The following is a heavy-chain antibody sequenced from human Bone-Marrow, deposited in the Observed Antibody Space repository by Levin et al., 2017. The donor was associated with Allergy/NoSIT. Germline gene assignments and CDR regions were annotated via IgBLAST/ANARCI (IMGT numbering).Heavy chain of an antibody. Sequence: SLKISCAASGFKFEDYAMHWVRQIPGKGLEWVAGIDWNSGFTVVADSVKGRFTISRDNAGNSLHLQMKSLRPEDTALYYCAKDIKRYYDSSGFRGGFDFWGQGTLVTVSS. CDR1: GFKFEDYA. D-gene: IGHD3-22*01. J-gene: IGHJ4*02. CDR3: AKDIKRYYDSSGFRGGFDF. V-gene: IGHV3-9*01. CDR2: IDWNSGFT.